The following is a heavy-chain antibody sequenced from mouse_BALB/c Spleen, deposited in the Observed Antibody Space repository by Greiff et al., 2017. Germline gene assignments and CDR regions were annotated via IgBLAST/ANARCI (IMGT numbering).Heavy chain of an antibody. CDR3: ARYRYGGDYYAMDY. V-gene: IGHV3-8*02. D-gene: IGHD2-14*01. Sequence: EVHLVESGPSLVKPSQTLSLTCSVTGDSITSGYWNWIRKFPGNKLEYMGYISYSGSTYYNPSLKSRISITRDTSKNQYYLQLNSVTTEDTATYYCARYRYGGDYYAMDYWGQGTSVTVSS. J-gene: IGHJ4*01. CDR2: ISYSGST. CDR1: GDSITSGY.